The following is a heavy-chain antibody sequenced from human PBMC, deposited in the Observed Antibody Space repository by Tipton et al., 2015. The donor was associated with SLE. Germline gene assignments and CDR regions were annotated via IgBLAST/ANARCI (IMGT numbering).Heavy chain of an antibody. J-gene: IGHJ4*02. D-gene: IGHD3/OR15-3a*01. V-gene: IGHV3-48*03. CDR2: ISSSGTTI. Sequence: SLRLSCAASGFIFSNYEMNWVRQAPGKGLEWVSYISSSGTTINCADSVKGRFTISRDNTKNSLYLQMNSLRAEDTAVYYCARIPWTGYYPDYWGQGILVTVSS. CDR3: ARIPWTGYYPDY. CDR1: GFIFSNYE.